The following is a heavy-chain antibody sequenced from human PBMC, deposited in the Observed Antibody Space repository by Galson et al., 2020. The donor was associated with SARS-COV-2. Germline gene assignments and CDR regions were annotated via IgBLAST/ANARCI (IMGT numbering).Heavy chain of an antibody. Sequence: ASVKVSCKASGYTFTTYGFGWVRQAPGQGLEWMGWNSTYNGNTNYAQKLQGRVTMTTDTSTGTAFMELRSLTSDDTAVYYCARRGYTSSSPLDVWGQGTTVTVSS. J-gene: IGHJ6*02. CDR3: ARRGYTSSSPLDV. CDR1: GYTFTTYG. CDR2: NSTYNGNT. V-gene: IGHV1-18*01. D-gene: IGHD6-6*01.